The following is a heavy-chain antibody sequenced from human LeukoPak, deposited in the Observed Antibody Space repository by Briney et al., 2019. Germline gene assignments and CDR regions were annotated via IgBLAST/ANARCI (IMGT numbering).Heavy chain of an antibody. CDR2: INPTGTTT. CDR1: GYTFSGYY. CDR3: ARGSVLRSLEWLSLDAFDI. Sequence: GASVKVSCKASGYTFSGYYMHWVRQAPGQGLEWVGLINPTGTTTLYAQKFQGRITLTRDMSATTDYMELRSQTSEDTAVYYCARGSVLRSLEWLSLDAFDIWGQGTMVTVSS. V-gene: IGHV1-46*01. J-gene: IGHJ3*02. D-gene: IGHD3-3*01.